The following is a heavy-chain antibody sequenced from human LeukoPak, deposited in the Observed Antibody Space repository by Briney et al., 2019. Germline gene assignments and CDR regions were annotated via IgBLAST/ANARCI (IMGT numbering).Heavy chain of an antibody. CDR2: FTTYNGNT. Sequence: GASVKVSCKTSGYTFTDFGINWVRQAPGQGLEWMGRFTTYNGNTNYAQKFQGRVTMTRDTSISTAYMELSRLRSDDTAVYYCARVAPYCSGGSCYRQNRYYFDYWGQGTLVTVSS. CDR3: ARVAPYCSGGSCYRQNRYYFDY. J-gene: IGHJ4*02. CDR1: GYTFTDFG. D-gene: IGHD2-15*01. V-gene: IGHV1-2*02.